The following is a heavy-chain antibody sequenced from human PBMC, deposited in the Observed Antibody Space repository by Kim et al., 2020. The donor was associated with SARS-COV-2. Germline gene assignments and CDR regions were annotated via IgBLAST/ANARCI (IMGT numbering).Heavy chain of an antibody. Sequence: GESLKISCEGSGYTFTSYWIGWVRQMPGKGLEWMGIIYPGDSDTRYSPSFQGQVTISADIDITTAYLHWSSLKASDTAMYYCARGGWRSRKDAFDVWGQGTMVTVSS. J-gene: IGHJ3*01. D-gene: IGHD3-3*01. CDR2: IYPGDSDT. V-gene: IGHV5-51*01. CDR1: GYTFTSYW. CDR3: ARGGWRSRKDAFDV.